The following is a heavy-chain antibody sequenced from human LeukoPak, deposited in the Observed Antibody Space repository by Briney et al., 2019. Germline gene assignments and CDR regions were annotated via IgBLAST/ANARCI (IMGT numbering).Heavy chain of an antibody. CDR2: ISSSSSYI. CDR3: AGGYSSGWYSGLPADY. D-gene: IGHD6-19*01. J-gene: IGHJ4*02. CDR1: GFTFSSYS. Sequence: GGSLRLSCAASGFTFSSYSMNWVRQAPGKGLEWVSSISSSSSYIYYADSVKGRFTISRDNAKNSLYLQMNSLRAEDTAVYYCAGGYSSGWYSGLPADYWGQGTLVTVSS. V-gene: IGHV3-21*01.